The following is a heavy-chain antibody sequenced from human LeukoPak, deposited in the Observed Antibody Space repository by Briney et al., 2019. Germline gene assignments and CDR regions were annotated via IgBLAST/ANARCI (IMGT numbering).Heavy chain of an antibody. Sequence: GGSLRLSCAASGFTFSDYYMSWIRQAPGKGLEWVSYISSSSSYTNYADSVKGRFTISRDNAKNSLYLQMNSLRAEDTAVYYCARVGVYDILTGFQFDYWGQGTLVTVSS. V-gene: IGHV3-11*06. CDR2: ISSSSSYT. CDR1: GFTFSDYY. D-gene: IGHD3-9*01. CDR3: ARVGVYDILTGFQFDY. J-gene: IGHJ4*02.